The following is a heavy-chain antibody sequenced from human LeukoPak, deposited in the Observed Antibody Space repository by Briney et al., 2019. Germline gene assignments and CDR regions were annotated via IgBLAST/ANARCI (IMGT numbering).Heavy chain of an antibody. D-gene: IGHD3-3*01. CDR2: INPSGGST. J-gene: IGHJ6*02. Sequence: ASVKVSCKASGYTFTSYYMHWVRQAPGQGLEWMGIINPSGGSTSYAQKFQGRVTMTGDTSTSTVYMELSSLRSEDTAVYYCARSPGRYYDFWSGSYYYYGMDVWGQGTTVTVSS. CDR1: GYTFTSYY. CDR3: ARSPGRYYDFWSGSYYYYGMDV. V-gene: IGHV1-46*01.